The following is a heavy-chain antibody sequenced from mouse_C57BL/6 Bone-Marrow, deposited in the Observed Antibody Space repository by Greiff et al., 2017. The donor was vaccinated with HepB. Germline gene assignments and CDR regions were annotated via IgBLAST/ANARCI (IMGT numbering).Heavy chain of an antibody. CDR3: TREGHWFAY. CDR1: GFTFSSYA. V-gene: IGHV5-9-1*02. Sequence: EVQLVESGEGLVKPGGSLKLSCAASGFTFSSYAMSWVRQTPEKRLAWVAYISSGGDYIYYADTLKGRFTISRDNARNTLYLQMSSLKSEDTAMYYCTREGHWFAYWGQGTLVTVSA. D-gene: IGHD3-3*01. CDR2: ISSGGDYI. J-gene: IGHJ3*01.